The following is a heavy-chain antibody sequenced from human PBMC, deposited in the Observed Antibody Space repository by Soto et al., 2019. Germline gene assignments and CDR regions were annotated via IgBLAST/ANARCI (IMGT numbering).Heavy chain of an antibody. Sequence: EVRLWESGGGLVQPGGSLRLSCAASGFTFSSYAMSWLRQAPGKGLEWVSLIRGSGGTTKYADSVIGRFTISRDNSKNPLDLEMNSLRDEDTAVYYCAKARYTGGWYQFDYWGQGTLVSVSS. D-gene: IGHD6-19*01. J-gene: IGHJ4*02. CDR2: IRGSGGTT. V-gene: IGHV3-23*01. CDR3: AKARYTGGWYQFDY. CDR1: GFTFSSYA.